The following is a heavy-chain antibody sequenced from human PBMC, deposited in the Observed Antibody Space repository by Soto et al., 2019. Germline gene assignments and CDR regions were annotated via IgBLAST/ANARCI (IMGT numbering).Heavy chain of an antibody. CDR1: GVTVSSKY. Sequence: EVQLVESGGGLVQPGGSLRLSCAASGVTVSSKYMSWVRQAPGKGLEWVSLIQSGGTTYYADSVKGRFTISRDSSENTLHLQMDSLTAEDTAVYYCARDDVLCAGGSCYRVPMDVWGKGTTLTVSS. CDR2: IQSGGTT. J-gene: IGHJ6*03. CDR3: ARDDVLCAGGSCYRVPMDV. V-gene: IGHV3-66*01. D-gene: IGHD2-15*01.